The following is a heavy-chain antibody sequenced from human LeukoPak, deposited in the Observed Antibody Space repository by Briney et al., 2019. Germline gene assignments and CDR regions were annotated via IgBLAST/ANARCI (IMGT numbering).Heavy chain of an antibody. CDR1: VWTFRRYA. CDR3: ARSHVVVRAVTPGYFDY. Sequence: SVNDSLQCSVWTFRRYAISGLGQAPAQELEGMGGIIIIFSTANYAQKFQGRVTSTADESTSTAYMELSSLRAEDTYVYYCARSHVVVRAVTPGYFDYWGQGTLVTVSS. J-gene: IGHJ4*02. V-gene: IGHV1-69*13. D-gene: IGHD2-2*01. CDR2: IIIIFSTA.